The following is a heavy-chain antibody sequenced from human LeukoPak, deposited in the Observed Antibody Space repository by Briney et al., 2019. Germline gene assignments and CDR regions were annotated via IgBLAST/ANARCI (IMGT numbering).Heavy chain of an antibody. CDR2: ISYDGSNK. D-gene: IGHD2-15*01. Sequence: PGRSLRLSCAASGFTFSSYGMHWVRQAPGKGLEWVAVISYDGSNKYYADSVKGRFTISRDNSKNTLYLQMNSLRAEDTAVYYCAKGAVQFVGDCSGGSCYPDYWGQGTLVTVSS. J-gene: IGHJ4*02. V-gene: IGHV3-30*18. CDR1: GFTFSSYG. CDR3: AKGAVQFVGDCSGGSCYPDY.